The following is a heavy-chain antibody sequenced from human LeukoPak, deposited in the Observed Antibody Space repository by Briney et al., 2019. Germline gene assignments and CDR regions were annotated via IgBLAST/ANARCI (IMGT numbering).Heavy chain of an antibody. CDR2: IYYSGST. Sequence: SETLSLTRAVYGGSFSGYYRSWVRQPPGKGLEWVGSIYYSGSTYYNPPLKSRVTISVDTSKNQFSLKLSSVTAADTAVYYCARTFYGDYLSLDYWGQGTLVTVSS. J-gene: IGHJ4*02. CDR3: ARTFYGDYLSLDY. V-gene: IGHV4-34*01. CDR1: GGSFSGYY. D-gene: IGHD4-17*01.